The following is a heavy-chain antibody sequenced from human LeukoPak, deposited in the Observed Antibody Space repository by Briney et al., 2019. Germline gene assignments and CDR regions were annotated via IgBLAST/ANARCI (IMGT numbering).Heavy chain of an antibody. V-gene: IGHV3-7*05. CDR2: IKQDGSQK. J-gene: IGHJ5*02. CDR1: GFTFSNYW. D-gene: IGHD5-24*01. CDR3: ARASDPWLQLT. Sequence: GGSLRLSCAAPGFTFSNYWMIWVRQAPGRGLEWVGNIKQDGSQKRYADPVRDRFTISRDNAQTSLYLQMNSLRAEDTAVYYCARASDPWLQLTWGQGTLVTVSA.